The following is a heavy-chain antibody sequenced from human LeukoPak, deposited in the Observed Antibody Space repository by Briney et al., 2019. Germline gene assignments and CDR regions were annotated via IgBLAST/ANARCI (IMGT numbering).Heavy chain of an antibody. D-gene: IGHD2-21*02. CDR1: EFDFFSYG. V-gene: IGHV3-74*01. CDR2: IFSDGTTT. CDR3: ARELPREVTLDY. J-gene: IGHJ4*01. Sequence: GGSLRLSCVASEFDFFSYGMQWVRQAPGKGLVWVSRIFSDGTTTSYADSVKGRFTIYRDNAKNTLYLQMNSLRAEDTAVYYCARELPREVTLDYWGQGTLVTVSS.